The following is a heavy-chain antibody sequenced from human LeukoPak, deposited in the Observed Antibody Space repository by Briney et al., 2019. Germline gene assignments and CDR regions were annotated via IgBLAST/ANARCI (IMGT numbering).Heavy chain of an antibody. CDR2: ISGSGGST. J-gene: IGHJ3*02. V-gene: IGHV3-23*01. CDR1: GFTFSSYA. Sequence: GGSLRLSCAASGFTFSSYAMSWVRQAPGKGLEWVSAISGSGGSTYYADSVKGRFTISRDNSKNTLYLQMNSLRAEDTAVYYCARDNRYSGSLSAFDIWGQGTMVTVSS. CDR3: ARDNRYSGSLSAFDI. D-gene: IGHD1-26*01.